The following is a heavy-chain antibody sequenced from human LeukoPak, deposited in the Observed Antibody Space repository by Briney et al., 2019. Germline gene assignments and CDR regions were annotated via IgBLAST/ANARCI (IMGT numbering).Heavy chain of an antibody. CDR2: INDRGGYI. CDR1: GFSFSMYS. Sequence: PGGSLRLSCAASGFSFSMYSMAWVRQAPGKGLEWVSVINDRGGYIQDADSVKGRFTISRDNYQNTLFLQMNSLRAEDTAVYYCVRQRHRGIEGADDLDYLVLGALVT. CDR3: VRQRHRGIEGADDLDY. D-gene: IGHD6-19*01. J-gene: IGHJ4*01. V-gene: IGHV3-23*01.